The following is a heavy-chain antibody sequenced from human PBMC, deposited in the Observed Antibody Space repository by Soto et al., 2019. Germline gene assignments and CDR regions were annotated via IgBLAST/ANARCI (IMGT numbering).Heavy chain of an antibody. CDR3: ARDRTSCLDV. V-gene: IGHV3-33*01. J-gene: IGHJ6*01. Sequence: PWGSLRIACASYGFTFSSYGMHWVRQAPGKGLEWVAVIWYDGSNKYYADSVKGRFTISRDNSKKTLYLQMNSLRAEDTSVYYCARDRTSCLDVWGQGTTVTVSS. CDR1: GFTFSSYG. CDR2: IWYDGSNK. D-gene: IGHD2-2*01.